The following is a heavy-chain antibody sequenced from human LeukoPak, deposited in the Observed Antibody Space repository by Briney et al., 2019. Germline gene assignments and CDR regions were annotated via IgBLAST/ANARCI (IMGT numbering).Heavy chain of an antibody. J-gene: IGHJ4*02. Sequence: ASVKVSCKASGYTFTSYDINWVRQATGQGLEWMGWMNPNSGNTGYAQKFQGRVTMTRNTSISTAYMELSSLRAEDTAVYYCAKVPTTTYDFDYWGQGTLVTVSS. V-gene: IGHV1-8*01. CDR1: GYTFTSYD. CDR3: AKVPTTTYDFDY. CDR2: MNPNSGNT. D-gene: IGHD1-14*01.